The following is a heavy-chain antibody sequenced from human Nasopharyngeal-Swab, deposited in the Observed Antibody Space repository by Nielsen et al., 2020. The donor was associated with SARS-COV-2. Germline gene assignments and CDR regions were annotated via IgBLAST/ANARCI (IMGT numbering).Heavy chain of an antibody. CDR3: ARETDYNSGLSMALDY. CDR1: GFTFSSYE. Sequence: GGSLRLSCAASGFTFSSYEMNWVRQAPGKGLEWVSYISSSSNTIYYADSVKGRFTISRDNAKNSLYLQMNSLRGEDTAVYYCARETDYNSGLSMALDYWGQGTLVTVSS. CDR2: ISSSSNTI. J-gene: IGHJ4*02. V-gene: IGHV3-48*03. D-gene: IGHD6-19*01.